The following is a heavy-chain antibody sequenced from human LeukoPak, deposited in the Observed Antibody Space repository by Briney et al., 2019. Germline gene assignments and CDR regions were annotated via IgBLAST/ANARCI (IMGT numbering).Heavy chain of an antibody. V-gene: IGHV1-18*01. CDR2: ISAYNGNT. Sequence: GASVKVSCKASGYTFTSYGISWVRQAPGQGLEWMGWISAYNGNTNYAQKLQGRVTMTTDTSTSTAYMELRSLRSDDTAVYYCARVRRDGYNYGSDYYYYMDVWGKGTTVTVSS. D-gene: IGHD5-24*01. CDR3: ARVRRDGYNYGSDYYYYMDV. CDR1: GYTFTSYG. J-gene: IGHJ6*03.